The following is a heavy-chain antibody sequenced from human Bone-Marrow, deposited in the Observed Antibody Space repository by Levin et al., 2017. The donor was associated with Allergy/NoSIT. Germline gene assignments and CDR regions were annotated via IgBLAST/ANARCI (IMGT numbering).Heavy chain of an antibody. CDR2: IDTAGDT. V-gene: IGHV3-13*01. CDR1: GFTFSRYA. J-gene: IGHJ3*02. Sequence: GESLKISCAASGFTFSRYAMHWVRQAPGKGLEWVSAIDTAGDTYYPGSVKGQFTISRENAKNSLYLQMNSLTAGDTAVYFCARGDYSGNPGKLPFDMRGQGTMVIVSS. D-gene: IGHD4-23*01. CDR3: ARGDYSGNPGKLPFDM.